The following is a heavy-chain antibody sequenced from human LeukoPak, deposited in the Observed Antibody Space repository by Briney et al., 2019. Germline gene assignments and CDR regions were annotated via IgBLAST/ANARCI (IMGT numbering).Heavy chain of an antibody. CDR3: ARRPSRLGTIDY. V-gene: IGHV3-30*03. J-gene: IGHJ4*02. D-gene: IGHD1-7*01. CDR1: GFTFGSYG. Sequence: GGSLRLSCAASGFTFGSYGMHWVRQAPGKGLEWVAVISYDGSNKYYADSVKGRFTISRDNSRNTLYLQMTSLTREDTAVYCCARRPSRLGTIDYWGQGALVIVSS. CDR2: ISYDGSNK.